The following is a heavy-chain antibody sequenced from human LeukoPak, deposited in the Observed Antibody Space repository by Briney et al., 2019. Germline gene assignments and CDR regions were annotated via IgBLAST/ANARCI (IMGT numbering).Heavy chain of an antibody. J-gene: IGHJ4*02. V-gene: IGHV3-30*18. CDR1: GFTFSSYG. CDR3: AKEKVAVAGTGYYFDY. Sequence: GGSLRLSCAASGFTFSSYGMHWVRQAPGKGLEWVAVISYDGSNKYYADSVKGRFTISRDNSKNTLYVQMNSLRAEDTAVYYCAKEKVAVAGTGYYFDYWGQGTLVTVSS. CDR2: ISYDGSNK. D-gene: IGHD6-19*01.